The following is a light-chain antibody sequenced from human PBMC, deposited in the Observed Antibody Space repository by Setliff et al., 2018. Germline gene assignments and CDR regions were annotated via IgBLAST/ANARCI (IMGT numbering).Light chain of an antibody. CDR1: SSDIGTYNL. V-gene: IGLV2-14*02. CDR2: EVT. Sequence: QSVLAQPASVSGSPGQSITISCTGTSSDIGTYNLVSWYQQHPGKAPKLVIYEVTRRPSGGSDRFSGSKSGNTASLTISGLQAEDEADYYCNSYTRRGTYVFGIGTKVTVL. CDR3: NSYTRRGTYV. J-gene: IGLJ1*01.